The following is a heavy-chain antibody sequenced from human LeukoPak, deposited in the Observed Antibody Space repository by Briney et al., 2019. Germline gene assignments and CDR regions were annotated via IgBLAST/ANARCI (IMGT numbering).Heavy chain of an antibody. CDR3: AKDRTYFDY. Sequence: GGSLRLSCAASGFTFSSYAMHWVRQAPGKGLEWVAVISYDGSNKYYADSVKGRFTISRDNSKNTLYLQMNSLRAEDTAVYYCAKDRTYFDYWGQGTLVTVSS. J-gene: IGHJ4*02. CDR2: ISYDGSNK. D-gene: IGHD1-14*01. V-gene: IGHV3-30-3*01. CDR1: GFTFSSYA.